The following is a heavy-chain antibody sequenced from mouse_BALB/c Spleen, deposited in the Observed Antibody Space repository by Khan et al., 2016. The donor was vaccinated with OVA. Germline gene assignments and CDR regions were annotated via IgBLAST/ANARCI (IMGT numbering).Heavy chain of an antibody. V-gene: IGHV9-1*02. CDR3: ARSSGVRLYGGYFDV. J-gene: IGHJ1*01. Sequence: QVQLQQSGPELKKPGETVKISCKASGYTFTNYGMNWVKQAPGKGLKWMGWINTNTGKQTYADDFKGRFAFSSETSASTAYLQISILKKEYMATYFCARSSGVRLYGGYFDVWGAGTTVTVSS. CDR1: GYTFTNYG. D-gene: IGHD1-1*01. CDR2: INTNTGKQ.